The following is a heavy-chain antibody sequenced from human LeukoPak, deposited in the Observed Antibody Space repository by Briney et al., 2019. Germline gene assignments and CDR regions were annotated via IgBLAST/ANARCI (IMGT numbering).Heavy chain of an antibody. CDR3: AREVGYCSSTSCYAVDY. D-gene: IGHD2-2*01. Sequence: SETLSLTCTVSGGSISSTSYYWGWIRQPPGKGLECIGSIYYSGRTYYNPSLKSRVTISVDTSKNQFSLKLSSVTAADTAVYYCAREVGYCSSTSCYAVDYWGQGTLVTVSS. CDR1: GGSISSTSYY. J-gene: IGHJ4*02. V-gene: IGHV4-39*07. CDR2: IYYSGRT.